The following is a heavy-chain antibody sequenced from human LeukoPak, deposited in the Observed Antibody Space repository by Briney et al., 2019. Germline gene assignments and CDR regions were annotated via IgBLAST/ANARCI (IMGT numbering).Heavy chain of an antibody. D-gene: IGHD6-6*01. CDR2: IRYDGSNK. CDR1: GFTFSGYV. Sequence: GGSLRLSCAASGFTFSGYVMHWVRQAPGKGLEWVEFIRYDGSNKYYADSVKGRFTISRDNSKNTLYLQMNSLRAEDTAVYYCAKDGDSSSLPNFDYWGQGTLVTVSS. J-gene: IGHJ4*02. V-gene: IGHV3-30*02. CDR3: AKDGDSSSLPNFDY.